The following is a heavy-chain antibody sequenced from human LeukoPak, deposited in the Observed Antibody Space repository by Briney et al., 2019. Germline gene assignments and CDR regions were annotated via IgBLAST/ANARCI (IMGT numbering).Heavy chain of an antibody. CDR2: INPDGGST. D-gene: IGHD5-18*01. CDR1: GYTFTSHY. Sequence: ASVKVSCKPSGYTFTSHYMHWVRQAPGQGLEYMGTINPDGGSTTYAQKFQGRVTMTRDTSTSTVYMELSSLRSEDTAVYYCARTEESGYSYGYFGYYYYMDVWGKGTTVTVSS. J-gene: IGHJ6*03. V-gene: IGHV1-46*01. CDR3: ARTEESGYSYGYFGYYYYMDV.